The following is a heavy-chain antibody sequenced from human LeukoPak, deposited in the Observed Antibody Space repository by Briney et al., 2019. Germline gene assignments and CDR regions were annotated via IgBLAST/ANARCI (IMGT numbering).Heavy chain of an antibody. V-gene: IGHV3-21*04. Sequence: GGSLRLSCAASGFTFSSYSMNWVRQAPGKGLEWVSSISSSSSYIYYADSVKGRFTISRDNSKNTLYLQMNSLRAEDTAVYYCANADDDYGDFDYWGQGTLVTVSS. CDR1: GFTFSSYS. CDR2: ISSSSSYI. J-gene: IGHJ4*02. CDR3: ANADDDYGDFDY. D-gene: IGHD4-17*01.